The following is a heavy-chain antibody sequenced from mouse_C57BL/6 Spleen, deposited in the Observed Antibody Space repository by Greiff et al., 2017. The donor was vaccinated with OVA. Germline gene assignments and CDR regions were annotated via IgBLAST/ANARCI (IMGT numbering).Heavy chain of an antibody. D-gene: IGHD2-3*01. CDR2: INYDGSST. CDR1: GFTFSDYY. V-gene: IGHV5-16*01. J-gene: IGHJ1*03. CDR3: AREGYSSYWYFDV. Sequence: EVNVVESEGGLVQPGSSMKLSCTASGFTFSDYYMAWVRQVPEKGLEWVANINYDGSSTYYLDSLKSRFIISRDNAKNILYLQMSSLKSEDTATYYCAREGYSSYWYFDVWGTGTTVTVSS.